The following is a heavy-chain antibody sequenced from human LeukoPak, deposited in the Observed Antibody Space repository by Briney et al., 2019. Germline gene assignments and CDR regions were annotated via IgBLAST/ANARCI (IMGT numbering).Heavy chain of an antibody. D-gene: IGHD3-22*01. J-gene: IGHJ4*02. Sequence: PGGSLRLSCAASGFTFSNYAMHWVRQAPGKGLEWVAVIWYDGSNKYYADSVKGRFTISSDNSKNTLYLQMNSLTAEDTAVFYCARRASWSTGYLDQWGQGTLVTVSS. CDR3: ARRASWSTGYLDQ. CDR1: GFTFSNYA. CDR2: IWYDGSNK. V-gene: IGHV3-33*01.